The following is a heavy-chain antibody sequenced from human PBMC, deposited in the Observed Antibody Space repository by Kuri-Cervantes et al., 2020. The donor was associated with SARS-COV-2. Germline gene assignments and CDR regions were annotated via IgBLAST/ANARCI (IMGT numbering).Heavy chain of an antibody. J-gene: IGHJ4*02. CDR2: ISYDGSNK. CDR1: GFTFGSYA. D-gene: IGHD6-19*01. Sequence: GGSLRLSCAASGFTFGSYAMHWVRQAPGKGLEWVAVISYDGSNKYYADSVKGRFTISRDNSKNTLYLQMNSLRAEDTAVYYCAREWLDSFDYWGQGTLVTVSS. V-gene: IGHV3-30-3*01. CDR3: AREWLDSFDY.